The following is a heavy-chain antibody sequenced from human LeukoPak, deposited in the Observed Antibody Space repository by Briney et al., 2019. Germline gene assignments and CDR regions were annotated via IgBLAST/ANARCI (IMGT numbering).Heavy chain of an antibody. CDR1: GGSIRSSSYY. CDR2: IHSSGIT. CDR3: ARLFDYSSS. Sequence: SETLSLTCTVSGGSIRSSSYYWGWIRQPPGKGLEWIGSIHSSGITYYNPSLKSRVSISVDTSKNHFSLKLTSVTAADTAVCYCARLFDYSSSWGQGTLVTVSS. J-gene: IGHJ5*02. D-gene: IGHD3-22*01. V-gene: IGHV4-39*01.